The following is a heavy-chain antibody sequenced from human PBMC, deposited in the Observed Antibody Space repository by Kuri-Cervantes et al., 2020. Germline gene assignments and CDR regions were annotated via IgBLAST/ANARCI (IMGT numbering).Heavy chain of an antibody. CDR1: GGSISGNY. CDR2: IYSSGST. V-gene: IGHV4-59*01. CDR3: ASEYYYDSSGYY. J-gene: IGHJ4*02. D-gene: IGHD3-22*01. Sequence: SETLSLTCTISGGSISGNYWSWIRQPPGKGLGWIGHIYSSGSTNYNPSLKSRVTISVDTSKNQFSLKLSSVTAADTAVYYCASEYYYDSSGYYLGQGTLVTVSS.